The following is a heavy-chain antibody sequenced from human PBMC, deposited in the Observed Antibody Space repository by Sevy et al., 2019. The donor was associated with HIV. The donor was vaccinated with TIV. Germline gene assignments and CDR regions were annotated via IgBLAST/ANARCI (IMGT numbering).Heavy chain of an antibody. J-gene: IGHJ4*02. CDR2: IYYSGST. Sequence: SESLSLTCTVSGGSVSSGSYYWSWIRQPPGKGLEWIGYIYYSGSTNYNPSLKSRVTISVDTSKNQFSLKLSSVTASDTAVYYCARLMRRGSSYFDYWGQGTLVTVSS. V-gene: IGHV4-61*01. CDR1: GGSVSSGSYY. D-gene: IGHD6-6*01. CDR3: ARLMRRGSSYFDY.